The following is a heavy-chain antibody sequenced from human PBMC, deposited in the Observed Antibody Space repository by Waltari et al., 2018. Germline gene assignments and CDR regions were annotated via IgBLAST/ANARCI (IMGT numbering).Heavy chain of an antibody. J-gene: IGHJ3*02. Sequence: EVQLVQSGAEVKKPGESLKISCKGSGYSITSYWIGRVRQIPGKGLDWMGIIYPVDSDTRYSPAFQGQVTISADKSISTAYLQWSSLKASDTAMYYCASLPYYYDSSGYPPGAFDIWGQGTMVTVSS. CDR1: GYSITSYW. D-gene: IGHD3-22*01. CDR2: IYPVDSDT. CDR3: ASLPYYYDSSGYPPGAFDI. V-gene: IGHV5-51*01.